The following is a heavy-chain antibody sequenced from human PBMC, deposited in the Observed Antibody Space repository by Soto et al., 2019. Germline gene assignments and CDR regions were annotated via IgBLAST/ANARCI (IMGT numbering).Heavy chain of an antibody. CDR2: INRSGGT. V-gene: IGHV4-34*01. Sequence: QVHLEQWGAGLLKPSETLSLTCAVSGGSLNGLHWSWIRQAPGKGLEWIGEINRSGGTNLDPSLKSRVTISVDTSKNQFSLKLASVTAADTAVYYCARAPIVGATFFDYWGQGSQVTVSS. CDR3: ARAPIVGATFFDY. D-gene: IGHD1-26*01. J-gene: IGHJ4*02. CDR1: GGSLNGLH.